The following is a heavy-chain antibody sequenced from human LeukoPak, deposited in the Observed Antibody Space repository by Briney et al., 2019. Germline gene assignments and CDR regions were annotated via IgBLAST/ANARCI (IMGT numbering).Heavy chain of an antibody. CDR2: INPSGGSP. D-gene: IGHD3-10*01. CDR3: ARTRVVRGVIDPFFDY. Sequence: ASVKVSCKASGYTFTSYYMHWVRQAPGQGLEWMGIINPSGGSPSYAQKFKGRVTMTRDTSTSTVYMELSSLRSEDTAVYYCARTRVVRGVIDPFFDYWGQGTLVTVSS. CDR1: GYTFTSYY. V-gene: IGHV1-46*01. J-gene: IGHJ4*02.